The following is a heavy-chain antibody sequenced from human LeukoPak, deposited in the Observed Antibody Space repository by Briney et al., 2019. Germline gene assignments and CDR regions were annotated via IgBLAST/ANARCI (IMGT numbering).Heavy chain of an antibody. D-gene: IGHD3-10*01. V-gene: IGHV1-8*01. Sequence: ASVKVSCKASGYTFTSYDINWVRQATGQGLEWMGWMNPNSGNTGYAQKFQGRVTMTEDTSTDTAYMELSSLRSEDTAVYYCATSGDFRYAFDIWGQGTMVTVSS. CDR2: MNPNSGNT. J-gene: IGHJ3*02. CDR3: ATSGDFRYAFDI. CDR1: GYTFTSYD.